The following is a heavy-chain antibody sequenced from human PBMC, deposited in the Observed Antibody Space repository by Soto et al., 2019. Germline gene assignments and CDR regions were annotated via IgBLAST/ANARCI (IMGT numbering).Heavy chain of an antibody. J-gene: IGHJ4*02. CDR1: GFTFSNNA. V-gene: IGHV3-30*01. D-gene: IGHD3-3*01. Sequence: GGSLRLSCVGSGFTFSNNAMHWVRQAPGKGLGWVAFISFDSSEIHYADSVKGRFTISRDNPRNTLFLHVNSPRADDTGVYYCAIARVADSSLDHWGQGTLVTVSS. CDR2: ISFDSSEI. CDR3: AIARVADSSLDH.